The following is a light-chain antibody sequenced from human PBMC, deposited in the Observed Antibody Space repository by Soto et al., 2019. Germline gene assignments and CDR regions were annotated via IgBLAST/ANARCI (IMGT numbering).Light chain of an antibody. Sequence: EIVITQSPATLSVSPGERATLSCRASQSVSSNLAWYQHKPGQAPRLLIYAASSRATGSPDRFSGGGSGTDFTLTISSLEPEDSAVYYCQQRHMWPITFGQGTRLEIK. J-gene: IGKJ5*01. CDR3: QQRHMWPIT. CDR2: AAS. V-gene: IGKV3-11*01. CDR1: QSVSSN.